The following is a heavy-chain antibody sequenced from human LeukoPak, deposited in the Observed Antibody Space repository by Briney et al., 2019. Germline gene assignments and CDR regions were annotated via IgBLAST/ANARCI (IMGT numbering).Heavy chain of an antibody. J-gene: IGHJ4*02. CDR3: AKSLRYFDWLFDY. V-gene: IGHV3-30*18. D-gene: IGHD3-9*01. CDR1: GFTFSRYG. CDR2: ISYDGSNK. Sequence: GGSLRLSCAASGFTFSRYGMHWVRPAPGKGLEWVAVISYDGSNKYYVDSVKGRFSISRDNSKNTLYLQMNSLRAEDTAVYYCAKSLRYFDWLFDYWGQGTLVTVSS.